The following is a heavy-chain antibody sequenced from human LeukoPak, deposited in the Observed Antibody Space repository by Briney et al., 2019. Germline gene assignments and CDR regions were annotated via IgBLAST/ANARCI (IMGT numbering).Heavy chain of an antibody. CDR2: ISSSSSYI. D-gene: IGHD1-26*01. CDR1: GFTFSSYS. J-gene: IGHJ3*02. V-gene: IGHV3-21*01. CDR3: ARDLRSAGELLRGGAFDI. Sequence: GGSLRLSCAASGFTFSSYSMNWVRQAPGKGLEWVSSISSSSSYIYYADSVKGRFTISRDNAKNSLYLQMNSLRAEDTAVYYCARDLRSAGELLRGGAFDIWGQGTMVTVSS.